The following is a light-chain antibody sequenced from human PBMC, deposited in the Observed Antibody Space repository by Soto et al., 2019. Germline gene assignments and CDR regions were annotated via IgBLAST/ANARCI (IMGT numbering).Light chain of an antibody. CDR3: SSYTSSSTLVV. J-gene: IGLJ2*01. Sequence: QSALTQTASVSGSPGQSISISCTGTSSDVGVYNYVSWYQQHPGKAPKLMIYDVSNQPSGVSNRFSGSKSGNTASLTISGLQAEDEADYYCSSYTSSSTLVVFGGGTKLTVL. CDR2: DVS. V-gene: IGLV2-14*01. CDR1: SSDVGVYNY.